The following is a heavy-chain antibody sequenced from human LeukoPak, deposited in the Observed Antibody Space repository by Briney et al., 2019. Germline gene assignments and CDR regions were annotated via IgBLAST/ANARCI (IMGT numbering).Heavy chain of an antibody. CDR1: GFTFSDYA. V-gene: IGHV3-23*05. D-gene: IGHD4-11*01. CDR3: ARSVPDYTRFDF. J-gene: IGHJ4*02. CDR2: FKTNYNQV. Sequence: GGTLRLSCVASGFTFSDYAMNWVRQAPGKGLEWVSTFKTNYNQVYYAESVRGRFTISTDNSKNTAYLQMNSLRVEDTALYYCARSVPDYTRFDFWGQGALVTVSS.